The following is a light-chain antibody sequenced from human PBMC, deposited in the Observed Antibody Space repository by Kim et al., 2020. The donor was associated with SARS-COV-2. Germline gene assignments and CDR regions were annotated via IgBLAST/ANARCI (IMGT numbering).Light chain of an antibody. CDR2: QDK. Sequence: SVSPGQTASITCSGDRLGDKYASWYRQKPGQSPVVVIYQDKKRPSEIPERFTGSNSGNTATLTISGTQAMDEADYYCQTWDSSTWVFGGGTQLTVL. V-gene: IGLV3-1*01. CDR3: QTWDSSTWV. CDR1: RLGDKY. J-gene: IGLJ3*02.